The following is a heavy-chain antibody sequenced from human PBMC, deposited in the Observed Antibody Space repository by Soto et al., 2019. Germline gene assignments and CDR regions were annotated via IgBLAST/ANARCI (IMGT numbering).Heavy chain of an antibody. Sequence: PSEPLSVTYSVSGGSISNNNNYWGWIRQPPGKGLEWIGSLYYSDYTDSNPSLRSRVTISVDTSKNQFSLKLTSVTAAETAVYYCARHGIIGSYYAAFDFWAQGTMVPVSS. CDR2: LYYSDYT. CDR3: ARHGIIGSYYAAFDF. J-gene: IGHJ3*01. V-gene: IGHV4-39*01. CDR1: GGSISNNNNY. D-gene: IGHD1-26*01.